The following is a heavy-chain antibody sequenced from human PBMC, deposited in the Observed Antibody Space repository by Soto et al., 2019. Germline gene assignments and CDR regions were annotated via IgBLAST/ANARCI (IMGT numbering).Heavy chain of an antibody. V-gene: IGHV3-30-3*01. CDR1: GFTFSSYA. CDR3: ARVSALRAFDP. D-gene: IGHD2-15*01. CDR2: ISYDGSNK. J-gene: IGHJ5*02. Sequence: QVQLVESGGGVVQPGRSLRLSCAASGFTFSSYALHWVRQAPGKGLEWVALISYDGSNKYYADSVKGRFTISRDNSKNTLYLQMNSLRAEDTAVYYCARVSALRAFDPWGQGTLVTVSS.